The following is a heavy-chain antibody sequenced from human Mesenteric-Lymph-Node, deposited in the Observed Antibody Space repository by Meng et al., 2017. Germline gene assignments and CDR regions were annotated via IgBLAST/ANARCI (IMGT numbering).Heavy chain of an antibody. D-gene: IGHD6-19*01. CDR2: ISYDGSNK. Sequence: GESLKISCAASGFTFSSYAMHWVRQAPGKGLEWVAVISYDGSNKYYADSVKGRFTISRDNSKNTLYLQMNSLRAEDTAVYYCARAGVAVAGRAYFDYWGQGNLVT. CDR1: GFTFSSYA. CDR3: ARAGVAVAGRAYFDY. V-gene: IGHV3-30*01. J-gene: IGHJ4*02.